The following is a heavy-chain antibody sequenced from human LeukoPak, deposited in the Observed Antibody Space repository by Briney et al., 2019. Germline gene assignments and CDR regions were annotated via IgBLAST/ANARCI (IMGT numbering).Heavy chain of an antibody. Sequence: GGSLRLSCAASGFTFSSYAMSWVRQAPGKGLEWVSAISGSGGSTYYADSVKGRFTISRDNSKNTLYLQMNSLRAEDMAVCYCAKDVPGYSYGLLGYYFDYWGQGTLVTVSS. CDR2: ISGSGGST. J-gene: IGHJ4*02. V-gene: IGHV3-23*01. CDR1: GFTFSSYA. CDR3: AKDVPGYSYGLLGYYFDY. D-gene: IGHD5-18*01.